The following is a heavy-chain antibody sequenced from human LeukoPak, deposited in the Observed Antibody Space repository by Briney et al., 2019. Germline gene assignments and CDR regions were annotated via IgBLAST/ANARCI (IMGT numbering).Heavy chain of an antibody. J-gene: IGHJ3*02. Sequence: SQTLSLTCTVSGGSISSGDYYWSWIRQPPGKGLEWIGYIYYSGSTYYNPSLKSRVTISVDTSKNQLSLKLSSVTAADTAVYYCARDPGTTMIVAATELGGDAFDIWGQGTMVTVSS. D-gene: IGHD3-22*01. CDR3: ARDPGTTMIVAATELGGDAFDI. V-gene: IGHV4-30-4*01. CDR2: IYYSGST. CDR1: GGSISSGDYY.